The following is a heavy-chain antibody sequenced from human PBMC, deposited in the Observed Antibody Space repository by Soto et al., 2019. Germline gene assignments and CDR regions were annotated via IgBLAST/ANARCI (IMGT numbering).Heavy chain of an antibody. Sequence: GASVKVSCKDTGGLFSSYAISWVRQAPGQGLEWMGGIIPVFGTTYYAQKFQDRVTITADESTNTAYMELSSLRSEDTAMYYCARAGSGYVWFNEFWGQGSLVTVSS. CDR1: GGLFSSYA. CDR3: ARAGSGYVWFNEF. D-gene: IGHD3-22*01. J-gene: IGHJ4*02. CDR2: IIPVFGTT. V-gene: IGHV1-69*13.